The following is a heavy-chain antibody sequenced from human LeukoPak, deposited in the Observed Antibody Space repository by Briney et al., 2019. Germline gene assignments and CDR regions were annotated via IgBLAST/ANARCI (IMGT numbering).Heavy chain of an antibody. CDR2: INHSGST. CDR3: ARGSSSNVLLWFGEMFSYYYYMDV. CDR1: GGSFSGYY. V-gene: IGHV4-34*01. D-gene: IGHD3-10*01. J-gene: IGHJ6*03. Sequence: SETLSLTCAVYGGSFSGYYWSWIRQPPGKGLEWIGEINHSGSTNYNPSLKSRVTISVDTSKNQFSLKLSSVTAADTAVYYCARGSSSNVLLWFGEMFSYYYYMDVWGKGTTVTVSS.